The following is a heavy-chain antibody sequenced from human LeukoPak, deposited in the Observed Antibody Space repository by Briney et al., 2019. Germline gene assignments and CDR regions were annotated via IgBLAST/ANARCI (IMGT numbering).Heavy chain of an antibody. D-gene: IGHD3-22*01. CDR2: IVVGSGNT. J-gene: IGHJ4*02. Sequence: GTSVKVSCKASEFTFTSSAMQWVRQARGQRLEWIGWIVVGSGNTSYAQKFQERVTITRDMSTSTAYMELSSLRSEDTAVYYCAADPAYYYDSSGYAHWGQGTLVTVSS. V-gene: IGHV1-58*02. CDR1: EFTFTSSA. CDR3: AADPAYYYDSSGYAH.